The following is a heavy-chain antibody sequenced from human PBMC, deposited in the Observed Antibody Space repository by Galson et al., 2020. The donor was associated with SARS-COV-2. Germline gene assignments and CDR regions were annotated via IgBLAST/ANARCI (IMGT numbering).Heavy chain of an antibody. Sequence: SETLSLTCTATGGPINNSSWAWIPNPPGKGLEWIGRTYSSGTPTTTPSPKSRVTMSVDTSKNHFPLRLSSVTAADTAVYYGSRDRSEQYLSLASTYYYYMDVWGKGTTVTISS. CDR1: GGPINNSS. CDR2: TYSSGTP. J-gene: IGHJ6*03. CDR3: SRDRSEQYLSLASTYYYYMDV. V-gene: IGHV4-4*07. D-gene: IGHD2-2*01.